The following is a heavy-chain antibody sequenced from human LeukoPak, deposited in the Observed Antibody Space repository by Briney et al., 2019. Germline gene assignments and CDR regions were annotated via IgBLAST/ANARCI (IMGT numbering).Heavy chain of an antibody. J-gene: IGHJ5*02. CDR2: IYFSGST. CDR1: GGSINSGGYY. Sequence: PSETLSLTCNVSGGSINSGGYYWSWIRQHPGRGLEWIGYIYFSGSTYYSPSLESRLTISIDTSKNQFSLKLSSVTAADTAVYYCARENSSGWYVDWFDPWGQGTLVTVSS. V-gene: IGHV4-31*03. CDR3: ARENSSGWYVDWFDP. D-gene: IGHD6-19*01.